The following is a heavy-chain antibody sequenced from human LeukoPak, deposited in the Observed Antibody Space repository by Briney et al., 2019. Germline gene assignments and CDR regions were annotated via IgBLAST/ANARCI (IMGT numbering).Heavy chain of an antibody. Sequence: RTSQTLSLTCTVSGGSINSGGYYWSWIRQHPGKGLEWIGYIYYSGSTYYSPSLKSRVTISVDTSKNQFSLKLSSVTAADTAVYYCAGGRYYDFWSGTFDYWGQGTLVTVSS. CDR3: AGGRYYDFWSGTFDY. CDR2: IYYSGST. D-gene: IGHD3-3*01. J-gene: IGHJ4*02. V-gene: IGHV4-30-4*08. CDR1: GGSINSGGYY.